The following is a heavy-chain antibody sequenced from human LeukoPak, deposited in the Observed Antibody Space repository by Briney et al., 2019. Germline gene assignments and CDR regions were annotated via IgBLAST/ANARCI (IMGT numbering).Heavy chain of an antibody. CDR2: ISYDGSNK. V-gene: IGHV3-30-3*01. Sequence: GGSLRLSCAASGLTFSSYAMHWVRRAPGKGLEWVAVISYDGSNKYYADSVKGRFTISRDNSKNTLYLQMNSLRAEDTAVYYCASRTGDWGQGTLVTVSS. CDR1: GLTFSSYA. D-gene: IGHD7-27*01. J-gene: IGHJ4*02. CDR3: ASRTGD.